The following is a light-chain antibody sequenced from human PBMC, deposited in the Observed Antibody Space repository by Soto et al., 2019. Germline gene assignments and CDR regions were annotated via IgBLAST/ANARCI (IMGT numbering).Light chain of an antibody. CDR2: GAS. Sequence: ENLLTQSPDTLSLSPGERATLSCRASQSVSSLLAWYQQKPGQAPRLLIHGASRRVNGIPDRFSGSGFGTDFTLTISRLDPEDFAVYYCLHYGSSPFTFGGGTRVTIK. CDR3: LHYGSSPFT. V-gene: IGKV3-20*01. J-gene: IGKJ4*01. CDR1: QSVSSL.